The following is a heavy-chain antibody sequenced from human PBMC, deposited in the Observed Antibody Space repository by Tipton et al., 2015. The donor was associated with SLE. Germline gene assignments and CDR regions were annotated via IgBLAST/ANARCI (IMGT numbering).Heavy chain of an antibody. CDR3: ARRGMHSSGSYYFVY. J-gene: IGHJ4*02. V-gene: IGHV3-53*01. CDR2: IYSGGST. Sequence: SLRLSCAASGFTVSSNYMSWVRQAPGKGLEWVSVIYSGGSTYYADSVKGRFTISRDNSKNTLYLQMNSLRAEDTAVYYCARRGMHSSGSYYFVYWGQGTLVTVSS. D-gene: IGHD3-22*01. CDR1: GFTVSSNY.